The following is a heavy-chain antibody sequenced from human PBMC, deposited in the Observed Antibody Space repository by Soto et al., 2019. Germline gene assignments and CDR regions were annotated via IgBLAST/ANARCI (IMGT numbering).Heavy chain of an antibody. J-gene: IGHJ5*02. V-gene: IGHV3-23*01. CDR1: GFTFGSYA. D-gene: IGHD3-10*01. CDR2: LYGNSGGI. CDR3: ARGYYDSGHGYDL. Sequence: PGGSLRLSCAASGFTFGSYAMTWVRQAPGKGLESVAGLYGNSGGIQYADSVRGRFTIFRDNSINTVYLQWTSLKTADTGMYFCARGYYDSGHGYDLWGQGTQVTVSS.